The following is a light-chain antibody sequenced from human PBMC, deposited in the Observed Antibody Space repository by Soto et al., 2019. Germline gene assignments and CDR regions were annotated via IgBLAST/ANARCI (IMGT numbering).Light chain of an antibody. Sequence: QTVVTQEPSLTVSPGGTVTLTCGSRTGAVTSGHFPYWFQQKPGQAPRTLIYDTTRKYSWTPARFSGSLLGGKAALTLSGAQHEDEADYYCLLSFGAAVVFGGGNKLTVL. CDR2: DTT. J-gene: IGLJ2*01. CDR3: LLSFGAAVV. CDR1: TGAVTSGHF. V-gene: IGLV7-46*01.